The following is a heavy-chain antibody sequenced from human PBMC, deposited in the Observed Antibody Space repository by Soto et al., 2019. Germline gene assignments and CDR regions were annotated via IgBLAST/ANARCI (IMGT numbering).Heavy chain of an antibody. J-gene: IGHJ4*01. CDR1: GASIRGFY. V-gene: IGHV4-4*07. CDR3: ETRLRITGTTFSVY. Sequence: SETRPLTGTVSGASIRGFYWSWIRKSAGKGVEWIGRIYATGTTDYNPSLKNRGRITVDKAKKQFSLKLKSGTPADTAVYYCETRLRITGTTFSVYWGHGTLVPVSS. CDR2: IYATGTT. D-gene: IGHD1-7*01.